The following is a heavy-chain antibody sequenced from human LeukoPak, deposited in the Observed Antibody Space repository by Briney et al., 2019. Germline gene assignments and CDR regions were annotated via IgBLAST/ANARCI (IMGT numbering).Heavy chain of an antibody. J-gene: IGHJ1*01. CDR3: AKDTDVVVPEYFQY. CDR1: GFTFGSYA. Sequence: AGSLRLSCATSGFTFGSYAMSWVRQAPGKGLEWVSAISGSGGSTYYADSVKGRFTISRDNSENTLFLQMNSLRAEDTAIYYCAKDTDVVVPEYFQYWGQGTLVTVSS. D-gene: IGHD2-15*01. CDR2: ISGSGGST. V-gene: IGHV3-23*01.